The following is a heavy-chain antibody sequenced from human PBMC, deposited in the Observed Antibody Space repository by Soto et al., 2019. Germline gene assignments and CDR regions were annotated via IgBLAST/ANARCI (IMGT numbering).Heavy chain of an antibody. Sequence: QVQLVQSGAEVKKPGASVKVSCKASGYTFATYGITWVRQAPGQGLEWMGWISTYDGDTRYAQKLQGRVTMTTDTSTTTAYMELRSLRYDDPAVYYCARGQATRNTGYDYLDYWGQGTLVTVSS. CDR1: GYTFATYG. V-gene: IGHV1-18*01. CDR2: ISTYDGDT. D-gene: IGHD5-12*01. CDR3: ARGQATRNTGYDYLDY. J-gene: IGHJ4*02.